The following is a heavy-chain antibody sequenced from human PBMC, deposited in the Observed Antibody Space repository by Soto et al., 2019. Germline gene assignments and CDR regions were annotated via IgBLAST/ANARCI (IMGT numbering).Heavy chain of an antibody. D-gene: IGHD2-21*02. Sequence: QVQLQQWGAGLLKPSETLSLTCAVYGGSFSGYYWSWIRQPPGKGLEWIGEINHSGSTNYNPSLKSRVTISVDTSKNPFSLKLSSVTAADTAVYYCARASRLDYWGQGTLVTVSS. CDR2: INHSGST. CDR3: ARASRLDY. CDR1: GGSFSGYY. J-gene: IGHJ4*02. V-gene: IGHV4-34*01.